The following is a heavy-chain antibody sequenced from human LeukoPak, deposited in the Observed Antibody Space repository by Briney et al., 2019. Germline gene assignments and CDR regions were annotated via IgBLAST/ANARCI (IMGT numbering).Heavy chain of an antibody. D-gene: IGHD6-13*01. Sequence: GGSLRLSCAASGFTFSSYWMHWVRQAPGKGLVWVSYITSDGSTTTYADSVKGRFTISRDTSKNTLYLQMNSLRAEDTALYYCARKGSSSWSFDCWGQGTLVTVSS. J-gene: IGHJ4*02. CDR1: GFTFSSYW. CDR2: ITSDGSTT. CDR3: ARKGSSSWSFDC. V-gene: IGHV3-74*01.